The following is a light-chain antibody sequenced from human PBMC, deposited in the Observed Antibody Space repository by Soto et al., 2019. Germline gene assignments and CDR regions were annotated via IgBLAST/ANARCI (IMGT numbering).Light chain of an antibody. Sequence: IQMTQSPSSVSASVGDRLTITCRGSQGISSWLAWYQKKPGKAPNLLIYAASSLQSGVPSRFRGSESGKDFTLTISSLQNEDCAIYFXXXXXXXPITFGQGTRLEIK. CDR1: QGISSW. V-gene: IGKV1-12*01. CDR3: XXXXXXPIT. J-gene: IGKJ5*01. CDR2: AAS.